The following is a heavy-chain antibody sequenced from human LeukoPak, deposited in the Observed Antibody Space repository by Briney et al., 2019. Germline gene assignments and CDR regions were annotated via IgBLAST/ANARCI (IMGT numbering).Heavy chain of an antibody. D-gene: IGHD4-11*01. J-gene: IGHJ4*02. CDR2: ISYDGSSE. CDR3: AKDNDHCTSNCRAFDY. CDR1: GFTFSSYG. V-gene: IGHV3-30*18. Sequence: AGGSLRLSCAASGFTFSSYGMHWLRQAPGKGLEWVAVISYDGSSEYFADPVKGRFAFSRDNSKNTLYLHMNSLRPEDTAVYYCAKDNDHCTSNCRAFDYWGQGTLVTVSS.